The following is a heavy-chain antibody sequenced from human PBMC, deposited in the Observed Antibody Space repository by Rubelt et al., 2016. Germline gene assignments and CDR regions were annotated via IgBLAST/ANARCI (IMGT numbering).Heavy chain of an antibody. CDR1: GFTFSSYG. Sequence: QVQLVVSGGGVVQPGRSLRLSCAASGFTFSSYGMHWVHQAPGKGLEWVAVIWYDGSNKYYADSVKGRFTISRDNSKNTLYLQMNSLGAEDTAVYYCARDFQWGYSSPGDAFDIWGQGTMVTVSS. V-gene: IGHV3-33*01. CDR2: IWYDGSNK. D-gene: IGHD6-13*01. J-gene: IGHJ3*02. CDR3: ARDFQWGYSSPGDAFDI.